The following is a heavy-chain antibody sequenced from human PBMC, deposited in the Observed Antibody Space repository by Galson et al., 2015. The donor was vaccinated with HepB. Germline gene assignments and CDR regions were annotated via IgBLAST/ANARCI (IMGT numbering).Heavy chain of an antibody. J-gene: IGHJ4*02. CDR3: AKRRKSGAAGSMDY. CDR2: ISVSGSTT. D-gene: IGHD6-13*01. V-gene: IGHV3-23*01. CDR1: GFTFSSYA. Sequence: SLRLSCAASGFTFSSYAMSWVRQAPGKGLEWVSAISVSGSTTYYADSVKGRFTISRDNSKNTVYLQMNSLRAEDTAVYFCAKRRKSGAAGSMDYWGQGTLVTVSS.